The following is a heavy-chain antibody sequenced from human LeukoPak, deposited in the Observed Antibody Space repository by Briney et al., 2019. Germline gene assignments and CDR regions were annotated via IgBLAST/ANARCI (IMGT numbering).Heavy chain of an antibody. J-gene: IGHJ4*02. CDR3: ASFYDSSGYYPPFDY. V-gene: IGHV5-51*01. D-gene: IGHD3-22*01. CDR2: IYPGDSDT. CDR1: GYSFTSYW. Sequence: GESRKISCKGSGYSFTSYWIGWVRQMPGKGLEWMGIIYPGDSDTRYSPSFQGQVTISADKSISTAYLQWSSLKASDTAMYYCASFYDSSGYYPPFDYWGQGTLVTVSS.